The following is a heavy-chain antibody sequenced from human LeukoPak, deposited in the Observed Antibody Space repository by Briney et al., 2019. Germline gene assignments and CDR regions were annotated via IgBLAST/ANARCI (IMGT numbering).Heavy chain of an antibody. CDR3: ARDNGDPRTYFDY. D-gene: IGHD4-17*01. J-gene: IGHJ4*02. Sequence: PGGSLRLSCAASGFTFSSYEMNWVRQAPRKGLEWISYISSSGSSIYYVDSVKGRFTISRDNAKNSLYLQMNSLRAEDTAVYYCARDNGDPRTYFDYWGQGTLVTVSS. CDR2: ISSSGSSI. V-gene: IGHV3-48*03. CDR1: GFTFSSYE.